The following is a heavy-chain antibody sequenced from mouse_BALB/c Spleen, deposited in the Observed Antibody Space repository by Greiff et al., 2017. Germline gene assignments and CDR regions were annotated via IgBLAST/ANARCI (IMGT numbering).Heavy chain of an antibody. J-gene: IGHJ3*01. Sequence: LQQPGSELVRPGASVKLSCKGSGYTFTSYWMHWVKQRPGQGLEWIGNIYPGSGSTNYDEKFKSKATLTVDTSSSTAYMQLSSLTSEDSAVYYCTRGYYGSSYNWFAYWGQGTLVTVSA. V-gene: IGHV1S22*01. CDR3: TRGYYGSSYNWFAY. CDR2: IYPGSGST. D-gene: IGHD1-1*01. CDR1: GYTFTSYW.